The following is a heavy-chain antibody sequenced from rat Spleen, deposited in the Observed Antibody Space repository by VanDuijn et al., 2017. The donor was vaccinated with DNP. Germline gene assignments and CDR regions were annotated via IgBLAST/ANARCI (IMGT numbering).Heavy chain of an antibody. D-gene: IGHD4-3*01. CDR3: TSPVPSGHYVMDA. V-gene: IGHV5-20*01. CDR1: GFNFNDYW. J-gene: IGHJ4*01. CDR2: MRYEGGST. Sequence: EVQLVESGGGLVQPGRSLKLSCAASGFNFNDYWMGWVRQAPTKGLEWVAYMRYEGGSTYHGDSVKGRFTISRDNAKSTLYLQMDSLRSEDTATYYCTSPVPSGHYVMDAWGQGTSVTVSS.